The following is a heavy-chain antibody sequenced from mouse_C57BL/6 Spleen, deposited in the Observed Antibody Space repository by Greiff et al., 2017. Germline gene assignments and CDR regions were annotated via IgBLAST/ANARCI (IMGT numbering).Heavy chain of an antibody. CDR3: ARLLSKSLYAMDY. V-gene: IGHV1-64*01. J-gene: IGHJ4*01. Sequence: QVQLQQPGAELVKPGASVKLSCKASGYTFTSYWMHWVKQRPGQGLEWIGMIHPNSGSTNYNEKFKIKATLTVDKSSSTAYMQLSSLTSEDSAVYYCARLLSKSLYAMDYWGQGTSVTVSS. CDR1: GYTFTSYW. CDR2: IHPNSGST. D-gene: IGHD2-5*01.